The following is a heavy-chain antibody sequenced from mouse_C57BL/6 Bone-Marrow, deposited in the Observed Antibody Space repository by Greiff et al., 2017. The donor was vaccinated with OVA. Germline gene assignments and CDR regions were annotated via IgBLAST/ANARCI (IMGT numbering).Heavy chain of an antibody. CDR3: ARDARDYYAMVY. CDR1: GFTFSDFY. J-gene: IGHJ4*01. V-gene: IGHV7-1*01. CDR2: SRNKANDYTT. Sequence: EVKVVESGGGLVQSGRSLRLSCATSGFTFSDFYMEWVRQAPGKGLEWIAASRNKANDYTTEYSASVKGRFIVSRDTSQSILYLQMNALRAEDTAIYYCARDARDYYAMVYWGQGTSVTVSS.